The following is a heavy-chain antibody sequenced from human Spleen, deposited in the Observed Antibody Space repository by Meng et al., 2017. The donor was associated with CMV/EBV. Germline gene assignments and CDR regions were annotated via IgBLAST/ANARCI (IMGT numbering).Heavy chain of an antibody. CDR1: GGSISSTSSY. D-gene: IGHD2-2*01. V-gene: IGHV4-39*01. CDR2: IYYSGST. CDR3: ARQSKAQYQLLYYFDY. Sequence: SETLSLTCTVSGGSISSTSSYWGWIRQPPGKGLEWIGSIYYSGSTYYNPSLKSRVTISVDTSKNQFSLKLSSVTAADTAVYYCARQSKAQYQLLYYFDYWGQGTLVTVSS. J-gene: IGHJ4*02.